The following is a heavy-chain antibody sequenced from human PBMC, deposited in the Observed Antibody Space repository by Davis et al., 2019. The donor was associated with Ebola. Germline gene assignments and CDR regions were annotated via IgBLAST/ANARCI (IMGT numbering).Heavy chain of an antibody. CDR2: ISSSSSTI. CDR3: AGEKWELSVRATDY. D-gene: IGHD1-26*01. Sequence: PGGSLRLSCAASGFTFSSYSMNWVRQAPGKGLEWVSYISSSSSTIYYANSVKGRFTISRDNAKNSLYLQMNSLRAEDTAVYYCAGEKWELSVRATDYWGQRTLVTVSS. CDR1: GFTFSSYS. V-gene: IGHV3-48*04. J-gene: IGHJ4*02.